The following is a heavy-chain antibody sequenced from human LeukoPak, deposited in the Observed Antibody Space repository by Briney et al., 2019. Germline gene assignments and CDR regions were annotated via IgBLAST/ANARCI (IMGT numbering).Heavy chain of an antibody. Sequence: PGGSLRLSRAASGFTFSSYGFHWVRQAPGKGLEWVAFIPYDGTNEYYAESVKGRFTISRDNSKNTLYLQMNSLRAEDTAVYYCARVLTGYYTYWGQGTLVTVSS. CDR1: GFTFSSYG. D-gene: IGHD3-9*01. CDR3: ARVLTGYYTY. CDR2: IPYDGTNE. V-gene: IGHV3-30*02. J-gene: IGHJ4*02.